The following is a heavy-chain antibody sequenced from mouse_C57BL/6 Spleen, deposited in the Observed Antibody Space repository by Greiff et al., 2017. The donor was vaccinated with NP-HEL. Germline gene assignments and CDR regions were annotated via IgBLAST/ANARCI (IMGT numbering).Heavy chain of an antibody. J-gene: IGHJ1*03. V-gene: IGHV5-12*01. Sequence: EVKLMESGGGLVQPGGSLKLSCAASGFTFSDYYMYWVRQTPAKRLEWVAYISNGGGSTYYPDTVKGRFTISRDNAKNTLYLQMSRLKSEDTAMYYCARHDRLRWYFEVWGTGTTVTVSS. CDR2: ISNGGGST. CDR1: GFTFSDYY. CDR3: ARHDRLRWYFEV. D-gene: IGHD1-1*01.